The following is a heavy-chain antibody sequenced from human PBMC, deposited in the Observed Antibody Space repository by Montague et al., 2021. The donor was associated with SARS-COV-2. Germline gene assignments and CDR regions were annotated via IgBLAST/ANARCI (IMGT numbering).Heavy chain of an antibody. CDR3: AKYGPSGDYFKFGMDV. D-gene: IGHD1-26*01. Sequence: QSGAEVKKPGESLEISCKGSGYSFSTFWIGWVRQMPGKGLEWMGMIYPGDSKTRYTASFRGQVTISADRSTSTAYLQWDSLEASDTAIYYCAKYGPSGDYFKFGMDVWGPGTTVTVSS. J-gene: IGHJ6*02. CDR1: GYSFSTFW. CDR2: IYPGDSKT. V-gene: IGHV5-51*01.